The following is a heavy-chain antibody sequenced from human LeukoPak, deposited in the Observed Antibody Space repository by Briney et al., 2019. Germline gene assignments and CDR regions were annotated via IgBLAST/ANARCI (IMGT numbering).Heavy chain of an antibody. CDR1: GGTFSSYA. D-gene: IGHD3-22*01. Sequence: ASVKVSCKAPGGTFSSYAISWVRQAPGQGLEWMGGIIPIFGTANYAQKFQGRVTITADESTSTAYMELSSLRSEDTAVYYCARDYDSSGYFDYWGQGTLVTVSS. CDR2: IIPIFGTA. J-gene: IGHJ4*02. V-gene: IGHV1-69*13. CDR3: ARDYDSSGYFDY.